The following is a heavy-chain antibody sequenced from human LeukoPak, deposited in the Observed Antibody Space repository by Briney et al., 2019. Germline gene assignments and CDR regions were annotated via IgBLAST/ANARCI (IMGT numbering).Heavy chain of an antibody. Sequence: SEALSLTCTVSGGSISSGDYYWSWIRQPPGKGLEWIGYIYYSGSTYYNPSLKSRVTISVDTSQNQFSLKLSSVTAADTAVYYCARTGYSSSLYFYWGQGTLVTVSS. CDR1: GGSISSGDYY. CDR2: IYYSGST. D-gene: IGHD6-13*01. J-gene: IGHJ4*02. V-gene: IGHV4-30-4*01. CDR3: ARTGYSSSLYFY.